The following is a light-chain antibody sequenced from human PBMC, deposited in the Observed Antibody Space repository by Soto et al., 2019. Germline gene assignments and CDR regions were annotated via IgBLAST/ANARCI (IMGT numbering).Light chain of an antibody. CDR2: DAS. CDR1: QPITNW. Sequence: DIQMTHSPSTLSASVLYTVTITCRSSQPITNWLAWYQQKPGKAPKLLIYDASSLESGVPSRFSGSGSGTEFTLTITSLQPADIATYYCKQYNRDSTFGQGTKVDIK. V-gene: IGKV1-5*01. CDR3: KQYNRDST. J-gene: IGKJ1*01.